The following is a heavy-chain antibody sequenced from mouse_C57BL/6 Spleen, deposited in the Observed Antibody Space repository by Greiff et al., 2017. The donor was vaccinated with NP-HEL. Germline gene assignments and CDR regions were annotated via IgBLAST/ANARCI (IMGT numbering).Heavy chain of an antibody. CDR3: ARGGPRFDY. J-gene: IGHJ2*01. CDR1: GFTFSSYA. Sequence: EVQRVESGGGLVKPGGSLKLSCAASGFTFSSYAMSWVRQTPEKRLEWVATISDGGSYTYYPDNVKGRFTISRDNAKNNLYLQMSHLKSEDTAMYYCARGGPRFDYWGQGTTLTVSS. V-gene: IGHV5-4*01. CDR2: ISDGGSYT.